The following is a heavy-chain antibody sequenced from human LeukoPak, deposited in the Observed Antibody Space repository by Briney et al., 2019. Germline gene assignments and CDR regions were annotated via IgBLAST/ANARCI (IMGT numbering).Heavy chain of an antibody. CDR2: IYDSGST. V-gene: IGHV4-59*01. Sequence: PSETPSLTCTVSGGSISSYYWSWIRQPPGKGLEWIGYIYDSGSTNSNPSLRSRVSISVDTSKNQFSLRLSSVTAADTAVYYCARATVESGTWQWLYDSWGQGTQVIVSS. D-gene: IGHD6-19*01. CDR1: GGSISSYY. CDR3: ARATVESGTWQWLYDS. J-gene: IGHJ5*01.